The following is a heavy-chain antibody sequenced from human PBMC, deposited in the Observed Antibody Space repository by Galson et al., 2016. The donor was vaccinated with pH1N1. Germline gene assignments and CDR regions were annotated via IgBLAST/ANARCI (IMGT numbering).Heavy chain of an antibody. V-gene: IGHV3-11*04. CDR1: GFTFSDYN. CDR3: ARRLYNSGSHSFDM. Sequence: SLRLSCAASGFTFSDYNMGWIRQAPGTGLEWISYITNTEYYADSVEGRFTISRDNAKNSLYLQMSSLRAEDTALYYCARRLYNSGSHSFDMWGQGTMVTVSS. J-gene: IGHJ3*02. D-gene: IGHD3-10*01. CDR2: ITNTE.